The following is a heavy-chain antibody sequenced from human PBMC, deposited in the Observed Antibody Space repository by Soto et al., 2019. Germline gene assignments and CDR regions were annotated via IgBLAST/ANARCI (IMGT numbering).Heavy chain of an antibody. J-gene: IGHJ2*01. CDR1: GGSIRGYY. D-gene: IGHD3-9*01. CDR3: ARESHDILTGPPWVWYFDL. V-gene: IGHV4-34*01. CDR2: INDRGSI. Sequence: QVQLQQWGAGPLRPLETLSLTCGVSGGSIRGYYWAWIRQSPGKGLEWIGEINDRGSINYNPSLKSRVRSSVDTSKTHYSLNLRSVTAADTAVYYCARESHDILTGPPWVWYFDLWGRGTLVTVSS.